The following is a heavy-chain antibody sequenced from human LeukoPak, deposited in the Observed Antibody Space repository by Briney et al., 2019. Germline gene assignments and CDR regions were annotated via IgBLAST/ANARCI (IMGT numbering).Heavy chain of an antibody. CDR3: AKGTTVVPNFDY. CDR1: GYTFTGYY. D-gene: IGHD4-11*01. Sequence: GASAKVSCKASGYTFTGYYMHWVRQAPGPGLEWMGWINPNSGGTICAQKFQGRVTMTRDTSISTAYMDLSRLRSDDTAMYYCAKGTTVVPNFDYWGQGTLVTVPS. V-gene: IGHV1-2*02. J-gene: IGHJ4*02. CDR2: INPNSGGT.